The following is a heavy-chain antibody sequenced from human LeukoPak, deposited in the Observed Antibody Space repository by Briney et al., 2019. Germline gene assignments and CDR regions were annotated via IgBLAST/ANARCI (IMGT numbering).Heavy chain of an antibody. Sequence: ASVKVSCKASGYTFTGYYMHWVRQAPGQGLEWMGWISPNSGGTNYAQKFQGRVTMTRDTSISTAYMELSRLRSDDTAVYYCARDGLMVYAIGDNWFDPWGQGTLVTVSS. CDR3: ARDGLMVYAIGDNWFDP. J-gene: IGHJ5*02. D-gene: IGHD2-8*01. V-gene: IGHV1-2*02. CDR2: ISPNSGGT. CDR1: GYTFTGYY.